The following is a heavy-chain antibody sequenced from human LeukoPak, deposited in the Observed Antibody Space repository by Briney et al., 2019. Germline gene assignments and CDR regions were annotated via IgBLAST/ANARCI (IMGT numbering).Heavy chain of an antibody. CDR2: INHSGST. CDR3: ARRDGSGSYRLVRWHEGFDY. D-gene: IGHD3-10*01. V-gene: IGHV4-34*01. Sequence: KPSETLSLTCAVSGVSLSGYYWGWIRQTPGKGLEWIGEINHSGSTNYNPSLKSRVTISVDTSKNQFSLKLSSVTAADTAVYYCARRDGSGSYRLVRWHEGFDYWGQGTLVTVSS. J-gene: IGHJ4*02. CDR1: GVSLSGYY.